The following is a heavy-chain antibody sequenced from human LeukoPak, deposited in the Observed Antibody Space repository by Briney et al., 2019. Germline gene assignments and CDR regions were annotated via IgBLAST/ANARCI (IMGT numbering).Heavy chain of an antibody. CDR2: MNPNSGNT. D-gene: IGHD6-19*01. V-gene: IGHV1-8*01. J-gene: IGHJ4*02. CDR1: GYTFTSYD. CDR3: ARVLRSSGWYY. Sequence: GASVKVSCKASGYTFTSYDINWVRQAAGRGLECMGWMNPNSGNTGYAQKFQGRVTMTRDSSITAAYMELSSLRSEAPAGYYCARVLRSSGWYYWGQGTLVTVSS.